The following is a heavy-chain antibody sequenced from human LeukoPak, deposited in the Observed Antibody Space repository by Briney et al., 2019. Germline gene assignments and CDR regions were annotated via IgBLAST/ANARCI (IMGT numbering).Heavy chain of an antibody. J-gene: IGHJ4*02. V-gene: IGHV1-46*01. CDR3: AIPYEKAGYDYGY. D-gene: IGHD5-12*01. CDR2: INPSGGST. CDR1: GYTFTCYY. Sequence: GASVKVSCKASGYTFTCYYMHWMRQAPGLGLDWMGIINPSGGSTSYAQKFQGRVTMTRDTSTSTVYMELSSLRSEDTAVYYCAIPYEKAGYDYGYWGQGTLVTVSS.